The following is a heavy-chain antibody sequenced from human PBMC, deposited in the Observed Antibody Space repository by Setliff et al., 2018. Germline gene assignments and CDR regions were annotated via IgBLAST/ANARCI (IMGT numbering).Heavy chain of an antibody. CDR3: ARGPRGYGSGSYYATEYFQH. V-gene: IGHV4-4*08. J-gene: IGHJ1*01. CDR1: GGSVSNDY. Sequence: PSETLSLTCSVSGGSVSNDYWSWIRQSPGKGLEWIGYIYSSGSTNYNPSLKSRVTISVDTSKNQFSLKLSSVTAADTAVYYCARGPRGYGSGSYYATEYFQHWGQGTLVTVSS. D-gene: IGHD3-10*01. CDR2: IYSSGST.